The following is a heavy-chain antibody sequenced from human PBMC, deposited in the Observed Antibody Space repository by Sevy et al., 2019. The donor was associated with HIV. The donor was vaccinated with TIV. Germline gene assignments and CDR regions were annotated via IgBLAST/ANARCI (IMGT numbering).Heavy chain of an antibody. CDR3: AKDTDSGSYLNDAFDI. CDR1: GFTFCSFA. D-gene: IGHD1-26*01. CDR2: LNGSGGRT. Sequence: GGSLGISLAASGFTFCSFAISWVRQTPGKGLEWGSGLNGSGGRTYYPDSVKGRFTFSRDNSKNKLYLQMNSLRAEDTAVYYCAKDTDSGSYLNDAFDIWGQGTMVTVSS. J-gene: IGHJ3*02. V-gene: IGHV3-23*01.